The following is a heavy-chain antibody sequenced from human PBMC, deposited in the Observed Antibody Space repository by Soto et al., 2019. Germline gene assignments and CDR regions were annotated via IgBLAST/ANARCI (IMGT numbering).Heavy chain of an antibody. CDR3: AKEIGSMGDGYYYYGMDV. CDR1: GFTFSSYA. V-gene: IGHV3-23*01. D-gene: IGHD3-16*01. Sequence: GGSLRLSCAASGFTFSSYAMSWVRQAPGKGLEWVSAISGSGGSTYYADSVKGRFTISRDNSKNTLYLQMNSLRAEDTAVYYCAKEIGSMGDGYYYYGMDVWGQGTTVTVSS. CDR2: ISGSGGST. J-gene: IGHJ6*02.